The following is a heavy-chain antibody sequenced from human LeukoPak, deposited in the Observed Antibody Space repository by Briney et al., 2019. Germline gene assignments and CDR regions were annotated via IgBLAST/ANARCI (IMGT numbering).Heavy chain of an antibody. CDR1: GYTFTGYY. J-gene: IGHJ4*02. CDR3: ARERTLTSCYDY. D-gene: IGHD2-15*01. CDR2: INPNSGGT. Sequence: GASVTVSCKASGYTFTGYYMHWVRQAPGQGLEWMGWINPNSGGTNYAQKFQGRVTMTRDTSISTAYMELSRLRSDDTAVYYCARERTLTSCYDYWGQGILVTVSS. V-gene: IGHV1-2*02.